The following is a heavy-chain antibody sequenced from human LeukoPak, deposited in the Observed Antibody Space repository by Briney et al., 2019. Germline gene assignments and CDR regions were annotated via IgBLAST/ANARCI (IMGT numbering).Heavy chain of an antibody. CDR3: ATVPSLVLRFLEWHPSRPFAY. V-gene: IGHV1-24*01. J-gene: IGHJ4*02. CDR2: FDPEDGET. CDR1: GYTFNSSY. D-gene: IGHD3-3*01. Sequence: ASVKVSCKASGYTFNSSYMHWVRQAPGKGLEWMGGFDPEDGETIYAQKFQGRVTMTEDTSTDTAYMELSSLRSEDTAVYYCATVPSLVLRFLEWHPSRPFAYWGQGTLVTVSS.